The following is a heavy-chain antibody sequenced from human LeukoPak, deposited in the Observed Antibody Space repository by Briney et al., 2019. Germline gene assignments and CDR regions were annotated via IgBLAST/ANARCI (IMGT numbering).Heavy chain of an antibody. CDR2: INPNSGGT. CDR1: GYTFTGYY. CDR3: ASAGGCTNGVCYDSYYYYYMDV. D-gene: IGHD2-8*01. Sequence: ASVKVSCKASGYTFTGYYMHWVRQAPGQGLEWMGWINPNSGGTNYAQKFQGRVTMTRDTSISTAYMELSRLRSDDTAVYYCASAGGCTNGVCYDSYYYYYMDVWGKGTTVTVSS. J-gene: IGHJ6*03. V-gene: IGHV1-2*02.